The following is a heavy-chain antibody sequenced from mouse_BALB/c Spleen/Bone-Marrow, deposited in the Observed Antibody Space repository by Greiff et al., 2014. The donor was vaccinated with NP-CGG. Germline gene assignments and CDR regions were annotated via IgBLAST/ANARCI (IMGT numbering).Heavy chain of an antibody. Sequence: DLVKPGASVKLSCKTSGYTFTNYWINWIKQRPGQGLEWLGRIAPGRGSTYYNEMFKVKAPLTVDTSSSTAYIQLSSLSSEDSAVYFCARERYGYDGWYFDVWGAGTTVTVSS. CDR1: GYTFTNYW. D-gene: IGHD2-2*01. V-gene: IGHV1S41*01. CDR2: IAPGRGST. J-gene: IGHJ1*01. CDR3: ARERYGYDGWYFDV.